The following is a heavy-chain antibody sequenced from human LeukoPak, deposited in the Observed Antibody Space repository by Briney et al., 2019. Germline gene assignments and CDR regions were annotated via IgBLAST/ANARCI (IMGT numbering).Heavy chain of an antibody. D-gene: IGHD6-19*01. Sequence: ASVKVSCKASGYTFTSYGISWVRQAPGQGLEWMGWISAYNGNTNYAQKLQSRLTMTTDTSTSTAYMELRSLRSDDTAVYYCARDVATGYTSGWGSNYFDYWGQGTLVTVSS. V-gene: IGHV1-18*01. J-gene: IGHJ4*02. CDR3: ARDVATGYTSGWGSNYFDY. CDR1: GYTFTSYG. CDR2: ISAYNGNT.